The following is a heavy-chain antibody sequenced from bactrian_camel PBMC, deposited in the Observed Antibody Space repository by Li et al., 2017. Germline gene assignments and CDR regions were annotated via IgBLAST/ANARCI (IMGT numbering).Heavy chain of an antibody. J-gene: IGHJ4*01. D-gene: IGHD2*01. CDR3: ATEGSWLPPSD. CDR2: INRSGTTT. V-gene: IGHV3S31*01. Sequence: VQLVESGGGLVQPGGSLRLSCAASGFTFDIYGMSWVRQAPGKGPEWVAGINRSGTTTFYSESVKGRFTISRDNDKKTLYLQLSNLKTEDTAMYYCATEGSWLPPSDWGQGTQVTVS. CDR1: GFTFDIYG.